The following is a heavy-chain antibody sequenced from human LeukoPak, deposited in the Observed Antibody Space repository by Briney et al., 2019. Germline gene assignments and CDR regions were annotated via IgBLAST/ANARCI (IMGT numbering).Heavy chain of an antibody. Sequence: SETLSLTCAVYGGSFSGYYWSWIRQPPGKGLEWIGEINHSGSTNYNPSLKSRVTISVDMSKNQFSLKLSSVTAADTAVYYCARGKIVVVPAAIPRRYGMDVWGKGTTVTVSS. CDR2: INHSGST. D-gene: IGHD2-2*02. CDR3: ARGKIVVVPAAIPRRYGMDV. CDR1: GGSFSGYY. V-gene: IGHV4-34*01. J-gene: IGHJ6*04.